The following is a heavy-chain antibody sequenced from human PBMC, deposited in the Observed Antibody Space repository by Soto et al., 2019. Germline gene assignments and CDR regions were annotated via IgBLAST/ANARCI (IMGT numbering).Heavy chain of an antibody. CDR3: ASALETGDY. V-gene: IGHV3-33*01. J-gene: IGHJ4*02. Sequence: ESGGGVVQPGRSLRLSCAASGFTFSNYGMHWVRQAPGKGPEWVAVIWYDGSNKYYADSVKGRFTISRDNSKNTLYLQMNSLRAEDTAVYYCASALETGDYWGQGTLVTVSS. D-gene: IGHD3-10*01. CDR1: GFTFSNYG. CDR2: IWYDGSNK.